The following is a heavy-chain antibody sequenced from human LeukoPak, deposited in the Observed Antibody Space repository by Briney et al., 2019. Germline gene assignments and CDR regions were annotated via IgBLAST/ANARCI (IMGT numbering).Heavy chain of an antibody. J-gene: IGHJ4*02. CDR3: ARGAGYCSGGSCYYNYFDY. V-gene: IGHV1-69*01. CDR2: IIPIFGTA. D-gene: IGHD2-15*01. CDR1: GGTFSSYA. Sequence: EASVKVSCKASGGTFSSYAISWVRQAPGQGLEWMGGIIPIFGTANYAQKFQGRVTITADESTSTAYMELSSLRSEDTAVYYCARGAGYCSGGSCYYNYFDYWGQGTLVTVSS.